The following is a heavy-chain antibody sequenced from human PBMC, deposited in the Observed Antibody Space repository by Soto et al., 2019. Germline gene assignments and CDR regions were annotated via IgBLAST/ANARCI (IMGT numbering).Heavy chain of an antibody. Sequence: ASVKVSCKASGYTFTSYAMQWVRQAPGQRLEWMGWINAGNGNTKYSQKFQGRVTITRDTSASTAYMELSSLRSEDTAVYYCARAGYSSGPTSYYYYYYGMDVWGQGTTVTVSS. CDR2: INAGNGNT. CDR3: ARAGYSSGPTSYYYYYYGMDV. CDR1: GYTFTSYA. J-gene: IGHJ6*02. D-gene: IGHD6-19*01. V-gene: IGHV1-3*01.